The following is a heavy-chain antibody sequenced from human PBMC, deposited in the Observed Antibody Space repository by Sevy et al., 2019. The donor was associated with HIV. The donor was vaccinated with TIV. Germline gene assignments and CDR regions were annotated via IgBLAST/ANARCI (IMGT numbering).Heavy chain of an antibody. V-gene: IGHV1-24*01. CDR1: GYTLSKLS. D-gene: IGHD2-2*01. CDR3: ATDIVVGRYY. Sequence: ASVKVSCKVSGYTLSKLSMHWVRQAPGKGLEWMGGFHEDGESMYAQKFQGRVTMTEDTSTDTAYMELSSLRSEDTAVYYCATDIVVGRYYWGQGTLVTVSS. J-gene: IGHJ4*02. CDR2: FHEDGES.